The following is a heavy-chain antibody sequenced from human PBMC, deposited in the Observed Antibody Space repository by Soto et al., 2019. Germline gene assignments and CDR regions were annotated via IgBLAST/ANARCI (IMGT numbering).Heavy chain of an antibody. Sequence: QVQLQESGPGLVKPSETLSLTCTDSGGSISSYYWSWIREPPGKGLEWIGYIYYRGSTNYNPTLNSRINISVDTSKNQCSLKLSSVTAADTALYYCAVLWGWSVDYWGQGTLVTVSS. V-gene: IGHV4-59*08. J-gene: IGHJ4*02. CDR1: GGSISSYY. CDR3: AVLWGWSVDY. D-gene: IGHD3-16*01. CDR2: IYYRGST.